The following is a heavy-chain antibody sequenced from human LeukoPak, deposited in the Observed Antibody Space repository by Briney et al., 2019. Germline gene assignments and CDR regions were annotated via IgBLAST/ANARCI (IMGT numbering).Heavy chain of an antibody. D-gene: IGHD6-19*01. V-gene: IGHV3-23*01. Sequence: GGSLTLSCAASGFTFSSYAISWIRHPPDPGQELVSAISGSGGSTYYGDSVKGRFTISRDNSKNTLYLQMNSLRAEDTAVYYCAKSGPRWYSSGWYNYWGQGTLVTVSS. CDR3: AKSGPRWYSSGWYNY. CDR1: GFTFSSYA. CDR2: ISGSGGST. J-gene: IGHJ4*02.